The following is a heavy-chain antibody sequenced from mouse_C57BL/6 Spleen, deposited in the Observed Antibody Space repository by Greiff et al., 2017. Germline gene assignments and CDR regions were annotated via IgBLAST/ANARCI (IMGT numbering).Heavy chain of an antibody. V-gene: IGHV1-26*01. CDR1: GYTFTDYY. D-gene: IGHD1-1*01. CDR2: INPNNGGT. Sequence: VQLQQSGPELVKPGASVKISCKASGYTFTDYYMNWVKQSHGKSLEWIGDINPNNGGTSYNQKFKGKATLTVDKSSSTAYMELRSLTSEDSAVYCCARWVDYGSSYDYWGQGTTLTVSS. CDR3: ARWVDYGSSYDY. J-gene: IGHJ2*01.